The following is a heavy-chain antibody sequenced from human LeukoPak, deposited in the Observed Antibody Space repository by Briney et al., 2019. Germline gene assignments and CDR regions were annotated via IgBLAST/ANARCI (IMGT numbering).Heavy chain of an antibody. D-gene: IGHD5-12*01. CDR3: ARDEGGYAVY. Sequence: GGSLRLSCAASGFTFSSYAMHWVRQAPGKGLEWVAVISYDGSNKYYADSVKGRFTISRDNSKNTLYLQMNSLRAEDTAVNYCARDEGGYAVYWGQGTLVTVSS. V-gene: IGHV3-30-3*01. CDR1: GFTFSSYA. J-gene: IGHJ4*02. CDR2: ISYDGSNK.